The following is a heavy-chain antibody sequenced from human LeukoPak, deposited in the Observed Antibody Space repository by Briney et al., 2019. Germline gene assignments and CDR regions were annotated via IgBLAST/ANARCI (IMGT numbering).Heavy chain of an antibody. CDR3: ARQMTPHGNFDY. D-gene: IGHD1-26*01. CDR1: GFTVSCNY. Sequence: PGGSLRLSCAASGFTVSCNYMSWVRQAPGKGLEWVSVIYSGGSTYYADSVKGRFTISRENAKNSLYLQMNNLRAEDTAVYYCARQMTPHGNFDYWGQGTLVTVSS. J-gene: IGHJ4*02. CDR2: IYSGGST. V-gene: IGHV3-53*01.